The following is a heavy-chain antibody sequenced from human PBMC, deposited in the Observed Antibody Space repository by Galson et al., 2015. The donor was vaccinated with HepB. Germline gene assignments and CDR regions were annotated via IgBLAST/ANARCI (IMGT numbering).Heavy chain of an antibody. V-gene: IGHV3-30*04. D-gene: IGHD6-13*01. CDR2: ISYDGSNK. CDR3: ARDSYSSSWYVSYFDY. J-gene: IGHJ4*02. Sequence: SLRLSCAASGFTLSSYAMHWVRQAPGKGLEWVAVISYDGSNKYYVDSVKGRFTISRDNSKNTLYLQMNSLRAEDTAVYYCARDSYSSSWYVSYFDYWGQGTLVTVSS. CDR1: GFTLSSYA.